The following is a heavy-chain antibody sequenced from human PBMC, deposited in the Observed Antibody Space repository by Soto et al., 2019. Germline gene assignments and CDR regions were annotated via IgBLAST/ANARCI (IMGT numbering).Heavy chain of an antibody. CDR1: GGSISSGGYY. J-gene: IGHJ6*02. D-gene: IGHD3-3*01. CDR3: ARGLFGVVTEAYYYYYGMDV. CDR2: IYYSGST. Sequence: SETLSLTCTVSGGSISSGGYYWSWIRQHPGKGLEWIGYIYYSGSTYYNPSLKSRVTISVDTSKNQFSLKLSSVTAADTAVYYCARGLFGVVTEAYYYYYGMDVWGQGTTVTVSS. V-gene: IGHV4-31*03.